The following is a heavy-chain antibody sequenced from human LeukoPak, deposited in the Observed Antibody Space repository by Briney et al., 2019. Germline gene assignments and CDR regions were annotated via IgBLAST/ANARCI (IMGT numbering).Heavy chain of an antibody. D-gene: IGHD4-23*01. CDR3: ARGNSLYAFDI. CDR2: INHSGST. J-gene: IGHJ3*02. Sequence: SETLSLTCAVYGGSFSGYYWSWIRQPPGKGLEWIGEINHSGSTNYNPSLKSRVTISVDTSKNQFSLKLSSVTAADTAVYYCARGNSLYAFDIWGQGTMVTVSS. CDR1: GGSFSGYY. V-gene: IGHV4-34*01.